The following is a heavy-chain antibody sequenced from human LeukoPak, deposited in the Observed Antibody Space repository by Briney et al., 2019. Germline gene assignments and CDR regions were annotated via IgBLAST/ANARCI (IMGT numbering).Heavy chain of an antibody. V-gene: IGHV4-34*01. Sequence: PSETLSLTCTVSGGSISSYYWSWIRQSPGKGLEWIGEINHSGSTNYNPSLKSRVTISVDMSKNQFFLKLNSVTAADTAVYYCARGFCSSSSCHFYFDYWGQGILVTVSS. J-gene: IGHJ4*02. CDR1: GGSISSYY. D-gene: IGHD2-2*01. CDR3: ARGFCSSSSCHFYFDY. CDR2: INHSGST.